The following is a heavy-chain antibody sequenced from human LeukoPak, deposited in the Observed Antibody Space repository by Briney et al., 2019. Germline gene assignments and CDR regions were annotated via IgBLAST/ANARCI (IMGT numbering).Heavy chain of an antibody. CDR2: IKEDGSVR. CDR3: VRHGDYSYDY. Sequence: GGSLRLSCAASRFTFSSYWMSWVRQAPGKGLEWVASIKEDGSVRHYVDSVKGRFTISRDNAKISLYVQMSSLRGEDTAVYYCVRHGDYSYDYWGQGTLVTVSS. D-gene: IGHD4-17*01. V-gene: IGHV3-7*01. CDR1: RFTFSSYW. J-gene: IGHJ4*02.